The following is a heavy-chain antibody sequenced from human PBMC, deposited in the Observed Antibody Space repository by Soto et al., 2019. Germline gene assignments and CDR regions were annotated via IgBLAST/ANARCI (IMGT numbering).Heavy chain of an antibody. J-gene: IGHJ6*03. CDR1: GGSISSYY. Sequence: QVQLQESGPGLVKPSETLSLTCTVSGGSISSYYWSWIRQPPGKGLGWIGYIYYSGSTNYNPSLRSRVPISVDTSKNQFSLKLSSVTAADTAVYYCARTSYIVVVVAAHYYMDVWGKGTTVTVSS. CDR2: IYYSGST. CDR3: ARTSYIVVVVAAHYYMDV. D-gene: IGHD2-15*01. V-gene: IGHV4-59*01.